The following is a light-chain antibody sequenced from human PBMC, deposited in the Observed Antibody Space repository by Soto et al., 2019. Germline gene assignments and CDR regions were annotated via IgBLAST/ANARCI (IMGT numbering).Light chain of an antibody. V-gene: IGKV3-20*01. CDR3: QQYGSTPLT. CDR1: QSVSSSY. CDR2: GAS. J-gene: IGKJ4*01. Sequence: EIVLTQSPGTLSLSPGERATLSCRASQSVSSSYLAWYQHKPGQAPRLLIYGASSRATGIPDRFSGSGSGTDFTLTFSRLEPEDFAVYYCQQYGSTPLTFGGGTKVEIK.